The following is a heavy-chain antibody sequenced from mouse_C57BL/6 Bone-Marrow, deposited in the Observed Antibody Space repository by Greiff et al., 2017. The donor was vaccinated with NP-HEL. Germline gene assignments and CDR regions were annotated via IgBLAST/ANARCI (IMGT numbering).Heavy chain of an antibody. J-gene: IGHJ2*01. CDR3: TRITKVVANWDGAYFDY. CDR1: GFTFSSYA. V-gene: IGHV5-9-1*02. CDR2: ISSGGDYI. D-gene: IGHD1-1*01. Sequence: DVMLVESGEGLVKPGGSLKLSCAASGFTFSSYAMSWVRQTPEKRLEWVAYISSGGDYIYYADTVKGRFTISRDNARNTLYLQMSSLKSEDTAMYYCTRITKVVANWDGAYFDYWGQGTTLTVSS.